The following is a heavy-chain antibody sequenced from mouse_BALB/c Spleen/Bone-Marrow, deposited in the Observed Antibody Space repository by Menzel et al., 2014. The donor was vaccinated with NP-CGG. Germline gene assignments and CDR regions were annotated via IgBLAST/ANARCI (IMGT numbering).Heavy chain of an antibody. J-gene: IGHJ4*01. CDR1: GFNIKDTY. CDR2: IDPANGNT. V-gene: IGHV14-3*02. D-gene: IGHD1-1*01. Sequence: DVQLQESGAELVKPGAPVKLSCTASGFNIKDTYMHWVKQRPEQGLEWIGRIDPANGNTKYDPKFQGRATVTADTSSSTAYLQLSSLTSEDTAVYYCARYYYRTMDYWGQGTSVTVSS. CDR3: ARYYYRTMDY.